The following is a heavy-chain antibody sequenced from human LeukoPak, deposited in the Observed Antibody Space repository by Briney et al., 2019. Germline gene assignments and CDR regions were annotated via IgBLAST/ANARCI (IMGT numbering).Heavy chain of an antibody. Sequence: ASVKVSCKVSGYTFTGYYMHWVRQAPGQGLEWMGWINPNSGGTNYAQKFQGRVTMTRDTSISTAYMELSRLRSDDTAVYYCARDQNDSSGYYYVSPSDAFDIWGQGTMVTVSS. CDR1: GYTFTGYY. D-gene: IGHD3-22*01. CDR3: ARDQNDSSGYYYVSPSDAFDI. V-gene: IGHV1-2*02. J-gene: IGHJ3*02. CDR2: INPNSGGT.